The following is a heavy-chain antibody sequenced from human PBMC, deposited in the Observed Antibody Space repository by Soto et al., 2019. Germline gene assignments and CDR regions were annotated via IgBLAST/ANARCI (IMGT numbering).Heavy chain of an antibody. Sequence: VQLVESGGGLVKPGGSLRLSCAASGFTFSDYYMSWIRQAPGKGLEWVSYISSSGSSIYNADSVKGRFTISRDNAKNSLYLQMNSLRAEDTAVYYCARDRSGTWYGRGYHYYGMDVWGQGTTVTVSS. D-gene: IGHD6-13*01. J-gene: IGHJ6*02. CDR2: ISSSGSSI. CDR3: ARDRSGTWYGRGYHYYGMDV. CDR1: GFTFSDYY. V-gene: IGHV3-11*01.